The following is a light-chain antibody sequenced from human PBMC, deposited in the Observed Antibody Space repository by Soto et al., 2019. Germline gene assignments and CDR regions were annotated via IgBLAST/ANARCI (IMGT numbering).Light chain of an antibody. CDR3: QQYYTYWIT. Sequence: AIRMTQSPSSLSSSTGDRVTITCLASQGISSYLAWFQQKPGKAPKLLISAASTSQSGVPSRFSGSGSGTDFNLTISYLQSEDFATYYCQQYYTYWITFGQGTRLGIK. V-gene: IGKV1-8*01. J-gene: IGKJ5*01. CDR2: AAS. CDR1: QGISSY.